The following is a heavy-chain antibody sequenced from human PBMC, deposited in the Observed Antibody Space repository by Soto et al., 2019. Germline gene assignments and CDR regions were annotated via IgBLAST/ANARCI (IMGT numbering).Heavy chain of an antibody. D-gene: IGHD6-13*01. CDR3: AKDLIAAAGTGNWFDP. J-gene: IGHJ5*02. V-gene: IGHV3-30*18. CDR1: GFTFSSYG. CDR2: ISYDGSNK. Sequence: QVQLVESGGGVVQPGRSLRLSCAASGFTFSSYGMHWVRQAPGKGLEWVAVISYDGSNKYYADSVKGRFTISRDNSKNTLHLQMNSLRAEDTAVYYCAKDLIAAAGTGNWFDPWGQGTLVTVSS.